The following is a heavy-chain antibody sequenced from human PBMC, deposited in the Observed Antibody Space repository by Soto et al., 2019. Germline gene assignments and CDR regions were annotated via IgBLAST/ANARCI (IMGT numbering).Heavy chain of an antibody. Sequence: ALRLSCAASGVTFSTYLIHWVRQAPGKGLVWVSRINGDGGSTNYADSVKGRFTISRDNSKNTLYLQMNSLRAEDTAVYFCAKGFGISWQYYFDYWGQGTLVTVSS. J-gene: IGHJ4*02. CDR2: INGDGGST. CDR1: GVTFSTYL. V-gene: IGHV3-74*01. D-gene: IGHD6-13*01. CDR3: AKGFGISWQYYFDY.